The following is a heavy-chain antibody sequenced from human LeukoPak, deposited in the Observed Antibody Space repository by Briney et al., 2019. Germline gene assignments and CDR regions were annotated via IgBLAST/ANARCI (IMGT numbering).Heavy chain of an antibody. J-gene: IGHJ6*03. CDR2: IYTSGST. CDR3: ARSTSRGVYYYMDV. V-gene: IGHV4-4*07. Sequence: SETLSLTCTVSGGSISSYYWSWIRQPAGKGLEWIGRIYTSGSTNYNPSLKSRVTMSVDTSKNQFSLKLSSVTAADTAEYYCARSTSRGVYYYMDVWGKGTTVTVSS. D-gene: IGHD2-2*01. CDR1: GGSISSYY.